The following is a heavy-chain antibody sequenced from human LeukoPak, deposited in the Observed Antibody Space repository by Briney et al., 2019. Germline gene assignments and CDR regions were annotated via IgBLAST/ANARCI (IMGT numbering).Heavy chain of an antibody. J-gene: IGHJ5*02. CDR3: AGGYGSGSYSA. CDR1: VFTFSKYY. V-gene: IGHV3-11*01. D-gene: IGHD3-10*01. Sequence: GGSLRLSCAASVFTFSKYYMSWIRQAPGKGLERISYIVNSGGTTSYADSVQGRFTISSDDAKNSLYLQMNSLRAEDTAVYYCAGGYGSGSYSAWGQGIPVTVSS. CDR2: IVNSGGTT.